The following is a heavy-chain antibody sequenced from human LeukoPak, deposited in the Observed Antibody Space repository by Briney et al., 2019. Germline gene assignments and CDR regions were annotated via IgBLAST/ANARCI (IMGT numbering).Heavy chain of an antibody. CDR2: IFYSGST. CDR3: ARYHQGFDDY. D-gene: IGHD3-9*01. Sequence: PSETLSLTCTVSGGSISHYYWSWIRQPPGKGLEWIGYIFYSGSTNYNPSLKSRVAISIDTSNSQFSLKLSSVTAADTAVYYCARYHQGFDDYWGQGTLVTVSS. V-gene: IGHV4-59*01. CDR1: GGSISHYY. J-gene: IGHJ4*02.